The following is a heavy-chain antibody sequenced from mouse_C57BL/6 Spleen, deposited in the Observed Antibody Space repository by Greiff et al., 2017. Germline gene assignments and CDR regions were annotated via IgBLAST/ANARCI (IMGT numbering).Heavy chain of an antibody. V-gene: IGHV3-6*01. D-gene: IGHD2-3*01. J-gene: IGHJ2*01. CDR3: ARWDGYYFDY. CDR1: GYSITSGYY. CDR2: ISYDGSN. Sequence: EVKVEESGPGLVKPSQSLSLTCSVTGYSITSGYYWNWIRQFPGNKLGWMGYISYDGSNNYNPSLKNRISITRDTSKNQFFLKLNSVTTEDTATYYCARWDGYYFDYWGQGTTLTVSS.